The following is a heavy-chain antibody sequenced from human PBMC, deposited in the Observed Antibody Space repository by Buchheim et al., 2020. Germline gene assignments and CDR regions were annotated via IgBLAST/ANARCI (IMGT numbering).Heavy chain of an antibody. D-gene: IGHD2-15*01. J-gene: IGHJ6*02. Sequence: QVQLVQSGAEVKKPGASVKVSCKASGYTFTGYYMHWVRQAPGQGLEWMGWINPNSGGTNYAQKFQGRVTMTRATSISTAYMELSRLRSDDTAVYYCARAGYCSGGSCYPYYYYGMDVWGQGTT. CDR1: GYTFTGYY. CDR3: ARAGYCSGGSCYPYYYYGMDV. CDR2: INPNSGGT. V-gene: IGHV1-2*02.